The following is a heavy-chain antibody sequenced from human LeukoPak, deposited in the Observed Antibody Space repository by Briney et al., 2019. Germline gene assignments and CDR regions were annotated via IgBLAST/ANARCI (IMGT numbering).Heavy chain of an antibody. V-gene: IGHV3-7*03. CDR1: GFTFRNYW. Sequence: GGSLRLSCAVSGFTFRNYWMSWVRQAPGKGLEWVANIKQDGSEKYYVDSVKGRFAISRDNAKNSLYLQMNSLRAEDTALYYCASGYGSGSYYFDYWGQGTLVTVSS. CDR2: IKQDGSEK. J-gene: IGHJ4*02. D-gene: IGHD3-10*01. CDR3: ASGYGSGSYYFDY.